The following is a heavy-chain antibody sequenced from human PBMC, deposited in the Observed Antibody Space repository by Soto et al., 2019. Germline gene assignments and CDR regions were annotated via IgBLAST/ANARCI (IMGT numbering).Heavy chain of an antibody. J-gene: IGHJ4*02. CDR2: INPNNGDT. V-gene: IGHV1-2*02. Sequence: ASVKVSCKASGYTFAGYYIHWVRQAPGQGLEWMGWINPNNGDTIYARKLQGRVTMTRDTSTSTAYMEMSSLTFDDTAVYYCARHSGYDYVFDYWGQGTLGTVSS. D-gene: IGHD5-12*01. CDR1: GYTFAGYY. CDR3: ARHSGYDYVFDY.